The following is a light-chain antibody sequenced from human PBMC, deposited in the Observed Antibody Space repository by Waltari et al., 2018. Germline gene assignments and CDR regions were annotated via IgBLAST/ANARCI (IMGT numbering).Light chain of an antibody. Sequence: QSALTQPASVSGSPGQSITISCTGTSSDVGGYNYVSWYQQHPGKAPKLMIYDVSNRPPGVSIRFSGSNSGNTASLTISGLQAEDEADYYCSSYISSSTLELFGGGTSLTVL. CDR1: SSDVGGYNY. CDR3: SSYISSSTLEL. V-gene: IGLV2-14*03. CDR2: DVS. J-gene: IGLJ2*01.